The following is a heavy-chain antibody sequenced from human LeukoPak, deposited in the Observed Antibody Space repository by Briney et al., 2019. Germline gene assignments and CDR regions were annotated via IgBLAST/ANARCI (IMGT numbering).Heavy chain of an antibody. CDR1: GFTFSSYW. J-gene: IGHJ4*02. CDR2: INQDGSEK. V-gene: IGHV3-7*01. CDR3: AAEDIVATISGY. Sequence: GGSLRLSCAASGFTFSSYWMSWVRQAPGKGLEWVANINQDGSEKYYVDSVKGRFTISRDNAKNSLYLQMNSLRAEDTAVYYCAAEDIVATISGYWGQGTLVTVSS. D-gene: IGHD5-12*01.